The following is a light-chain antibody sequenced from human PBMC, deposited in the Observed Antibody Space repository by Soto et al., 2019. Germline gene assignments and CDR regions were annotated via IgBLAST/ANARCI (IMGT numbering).Light chain of an antibody. J-gene: IGKJ2*01. V-gene: IGKV2-30*02. Sequence: DVVMTQSPPSLPVTLGQPASISCRSSQSLVHSDGHTYLNWCHQRPGQSPRRLIHKVSNRDSGVPDRVSGSGSDTDFTLKISGVEAEDVGVYYCMQGTHWPPYTFGPGTKLEIK. CDR2: KVS. CDR3: MQGTHWPPYT. CDR1: QSLVHSDGHTY.